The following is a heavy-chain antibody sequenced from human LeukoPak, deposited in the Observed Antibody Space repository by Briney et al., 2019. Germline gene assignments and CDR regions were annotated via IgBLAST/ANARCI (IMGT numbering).Heavy chain of an antibody. CDR1: GFTFSTFA. V-gene: IGHV3-23*01. Sequence: GGSLRLSCAASGFTFSTFAMIWVRQPPGKGLEWVSSIFPSGGEIHYADSVKGRFTIFRDNSKSTLTLQMNSLRAEDTAIYYCAREGSRDFWSGPVYYFDYWGQGTLVTVSS. J-gene: IGHJ4*02. CDR3: AREGSRDFWSGPVYYFDY. CDR2: IFPSGGEI. D-gene: IGHD3-3*01.